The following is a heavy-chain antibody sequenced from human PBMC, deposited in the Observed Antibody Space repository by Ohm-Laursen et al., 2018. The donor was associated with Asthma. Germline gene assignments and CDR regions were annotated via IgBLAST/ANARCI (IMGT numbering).Heavy chain of an antibody. J-gene: IGHJ4*02. D-gene: IGHD6-6*01. CDR1: GFTFSSYG. CDR2: ISYDGSNK. V-gene: IGHV3-30*03. Sequence: SLRLSCAASGFTFSSYGMHWVRQAPGKGLEWVAVISYDGSNKYYADSVKGRFTISRDNSKNTLYLQMNSLRAEDTAVYYCARGSPYSSSPRGDYWGQGTLVTVSS. CDR3: ARGSPYSSSPRGDY.